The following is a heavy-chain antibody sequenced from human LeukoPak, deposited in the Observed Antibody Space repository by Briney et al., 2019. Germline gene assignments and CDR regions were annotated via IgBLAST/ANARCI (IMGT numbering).Heavy chain of an antibody. J-gene: IGHJ6*02. Sequence: ASVKVSCKASGYTFTGYYMHWVRQAPGQGLEWMGWMNPNSGNTGYAQKFQGRVTMTRNTSISTAYMELSSLRSEDTAVYYCASRTRGDIVVVPAAYGMDVWGQGTTVTVSS. CDR1: GYTFTGYY. D-gene: IGHD2-2*01. V-gene: IGHV1-8*02. CDR2: MNPNSGNT. CDR3: ASRTRGDIVVVPAAYGMDV.